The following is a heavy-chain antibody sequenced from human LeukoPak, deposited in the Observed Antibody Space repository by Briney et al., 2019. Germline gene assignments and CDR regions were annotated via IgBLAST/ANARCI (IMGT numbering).Heavy chain of an antibody. V-gene: IGHV3-7*01. D-gene: IGHD6-19*01. J-gene: IGHJ6*03. CDR2: IKQDGSEK. CDR1: GFTFSSYW. CDR3: AREAAVAEEAGVYYYYYYMDV. Sequence: PGGSLRPSCAASGFTFSSYWMSWVRQAPGKGLEWVANIKQDGSEKYYVDSVKGRFTISRDNAKNSLYLQMNSLRAEDTAVYYCAREAAVAEEAGVYYYYYYMDVWGKGTTVTVSS.